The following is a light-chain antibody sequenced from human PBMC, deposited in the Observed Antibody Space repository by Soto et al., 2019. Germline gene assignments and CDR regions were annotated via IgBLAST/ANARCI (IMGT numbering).Light chain of an antibody. J-gene: IGKJ2*01. CDR2: GAS. CDR3: QLYGSSPPYT. V-gene: IGKV3-20*01. Sequence: EIVLTQSPGTLSLSPGERATLSCRASQSVSSSYLAWYQQKPGQAPRLLIYGASSRATGITDRFSGSGSGTDFTLTISRLESEILADYYFQLYGSSPPYTFGQGTKLEIK. CDR1: QSVSSSY.